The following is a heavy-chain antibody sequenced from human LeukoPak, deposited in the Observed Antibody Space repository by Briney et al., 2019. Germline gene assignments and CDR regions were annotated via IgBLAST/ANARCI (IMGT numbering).Heavy chain of an antibody. CDR1: GFTVSSDY. V-gene: IGHV3-66*01. J-gene: IGHJ4*02. Sequence: GGSLRLSCAASGFTVSSDYMNWVRQAPGKGLEWVSTIYGGGSTYYADSVKGRFTISRDSSKNTLYLQMSNLRVEDTAVYYCVRDSEMSSSWSFDYWGQGTPVAVSS. CDR3: VRDSEMSSSWSFDY. D-gene: IGHD6-13*01. CDR2: IYGGGST.